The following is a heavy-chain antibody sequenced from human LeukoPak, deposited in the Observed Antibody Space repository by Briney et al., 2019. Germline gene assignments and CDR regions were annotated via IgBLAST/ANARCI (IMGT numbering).Heavy chain of an antibody. CDR1: GGSISSYY. CDR3: ARVIPKRGASGWYGWFDP. D-gene: IGHD6-19*01. CDR2: IYYSGST. J-gene: IGHJ5*02. V-gene: IGHV4-59*01. Sequence: PSETLSLTCTVSGGSISSYYWSWIRQPPGKGLEWIGYIYYSGSTNYNPSLKSRVTISVDTSKNQFSLKLSSVTAADTAVYYCARVIPKRGASGWYGWFDPWGQGTLVTVSS.